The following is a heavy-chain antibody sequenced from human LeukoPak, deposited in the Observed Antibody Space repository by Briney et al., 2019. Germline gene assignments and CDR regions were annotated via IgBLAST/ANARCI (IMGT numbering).Heavy chain of an antibody. D-gene: IGHD4-23*01. J-gene: IGHJ5*02. Sequence: ASVKVSCKASGYTFTSYYMHWVRQAPGQGLEWMGIINTSGGSTTYAQKFQGRVSMTRDTSTSTVCLEVSSLRSEDTAVYYCARSQGGNTLRFDPWGQGTLVTVSS. V-gene: IGHV1-46*01. CDR1: GYTFTSYY. CDR2: INTSGGST. CDR3: ARSQGGNTLRFDP.